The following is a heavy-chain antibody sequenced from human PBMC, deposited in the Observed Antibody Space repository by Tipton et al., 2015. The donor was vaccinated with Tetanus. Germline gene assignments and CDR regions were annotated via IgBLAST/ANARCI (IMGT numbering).Heavy chain of an antibody. D-gene: IGHD3-22*01. CDR3: AREMYYYDSSGYQYYFDY. CDR1: GGSVSSGSYY. CDR2: IYYSGST. V-gene: IGHV4-61*01. Sequence: TLSLTCTVSGGSVSSGSYYWSWIRQPPGKGLEWIGYIYYSGSTNYNPSLKSRVTISVDTSKNQFSLKLSSVTAADTAVYYCAREMYYYDSSGYQYYFDYWGQGTLVTVSS. J-gene: IGHJ4*02.